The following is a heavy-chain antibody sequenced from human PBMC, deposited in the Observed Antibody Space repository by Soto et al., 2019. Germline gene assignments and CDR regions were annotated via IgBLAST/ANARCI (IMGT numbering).Heavy chain of an antibody. V-gene: IGHV4-4*07. CDR2: IYTTGNT. J-gene: IGHJ4*02. CDR3: AREGVFSYAYYFDF. D-gene: IGHD3-16*01. Sequence: QVQLQEAGPGLVKPLGTLSLTCTVSGGSLSNYYWSWIRQPAGKGLECIGHIYTTGNTIYTPSCKSRVTMAVDTSKNQFALGLRSVTAADTAVYYCAREGVFSYAYYFDFWVQGTLVTVSS. CDR1: GGSLSNYY.